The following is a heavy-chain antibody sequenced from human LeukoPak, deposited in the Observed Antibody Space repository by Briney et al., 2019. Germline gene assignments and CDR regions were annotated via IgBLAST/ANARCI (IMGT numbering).Heavy chain of an antibody. D-gene: IGHD6-19*01. V-gene: IGHV3-30*18. CDR1: GFTFSSYW. Sequence: GGSLRLSCAASGFTFSSYWMHWVRQAPGKGLEWVAVISYDGSNKYYADSVKGRFTISRDNSKNTLYLQMNSLRAEDTAVYYCAKDSSGWFSPSEYFQHWGQGTLVTVSS. CDR2: ISYDGSNK. CDR3: AKDSSGWFSPSEYFQH. J-gene: IGHJ1*01.